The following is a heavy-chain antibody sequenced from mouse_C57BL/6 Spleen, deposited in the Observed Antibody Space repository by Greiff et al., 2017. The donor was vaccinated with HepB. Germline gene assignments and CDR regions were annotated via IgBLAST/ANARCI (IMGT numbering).Heavy chain of an antibody. V-gene: IGHV14-3*01. CDR3: ARSITTVVRGLAY. D-gene: IGHD1-1*01. CDR2: IDPANGNT. J-gene: IGHJ3*01. CDR1: GFNIKNTY. Sequence: EVQWVESVAELVRPGASVKLSCTASGFNIKNTYMHWVKQRPEQGLEWIGRIDPANGNTKYAPKFQGKATITADTSSNTAYLQLSSLTSEDTAIYYCARSITTVVRGLAYWGQGTLVTVSA.